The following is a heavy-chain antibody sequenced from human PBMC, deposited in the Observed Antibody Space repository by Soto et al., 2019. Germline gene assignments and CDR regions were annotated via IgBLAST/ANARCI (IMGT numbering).Heavy chain of an antibody. D-gene: IGHD2-15*01. CDR2: VIPIFGTT. V-gene: IGHV1-69*01. CDR3: ARVDLGYCSGGRCYYFDY. J-gene: IGHJ4*02. CDR1: EGTFFSGS. Sequence: SSSASEGTFFSGSICCWLHPPPEKGEGMGGVIPIFGTTNYAQKFQGRVTITADASTNPSSLELSSLRAEDTAVYYCARVDLGYCSGGRCYYFDYWGQGNLVNVS.